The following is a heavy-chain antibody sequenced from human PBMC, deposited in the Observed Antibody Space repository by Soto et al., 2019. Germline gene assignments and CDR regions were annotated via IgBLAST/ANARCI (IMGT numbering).Heavy chain of an antibody. J-gene: IGHJ4*01. D-gene: IGHD1-7*01. Sequence: KPGGSLRLSCTASGFTFGDYAMSWFRQAPGKGLEWVGFIRSKAYGGTTEYAASVKGRFTISRDDSKSIAYLQMNSLKTEDTAVYYCPGDLGITGTTGFVYWDQGTLVTVSS. CDR2: IRSKAYGGTT. CDR1: GFTFGDYA. CDR3: PGDLGITGTTGFVY. V-gene: IGHV3-49*05.